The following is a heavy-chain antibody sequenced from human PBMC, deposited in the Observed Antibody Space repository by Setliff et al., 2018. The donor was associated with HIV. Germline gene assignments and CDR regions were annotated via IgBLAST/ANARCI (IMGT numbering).Heavy chain of an antibody. Sequence: PGGSLRLSCSASGFTFSSYTMHWVRQAPGKGLEWVAVISYDGSNKYYADSVKGRFTISRDNSKNTLYLQMGSLRAEDMAVYYCARDHSSGPYAFDIWGQGTMVTVS. CDR2: ISYDGSNK. J-gene: IGHJ3*02. V-gene: IGHV3-30*03. CDR3: ARDHSSGPYAFDI. D-gene: IGHD3-22*01. CDR1: GFTFSSYT.